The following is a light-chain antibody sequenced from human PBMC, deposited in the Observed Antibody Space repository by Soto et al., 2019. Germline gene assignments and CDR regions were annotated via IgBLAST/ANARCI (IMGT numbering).Light chain of an antibody. Sequence: QSVLTQPASVSGSPGQSIAISCTGTSSDVGGYNYVSWYQQHPGKAPKLMIYDVNNRPSGVSNRFSGSKSGNTASLTISGLHAEDEADYYCCSYTTRSTYVFGTGTKLTVL. CDR1: SSDVGGYNY. J-gene: IGLJ1*01. CDR3: CSYTTRSTYV. V-gene: IGLV2-14*03. CDR2: DVN.